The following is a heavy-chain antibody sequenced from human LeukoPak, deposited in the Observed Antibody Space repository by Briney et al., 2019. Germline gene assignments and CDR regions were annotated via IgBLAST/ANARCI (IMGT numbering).Heavy chain of an antibody. V-gene: IGHV1-3*03. Sequence: ASVKVSCKASGYTFTDYAIHWVRQAPGQSLEWMGWIIAGNGDTKYAHEFRGRVTITRDTSATTAYLVLSTLRSEDTAIYYCARAIRAPGTPENGFDIWGQGTMVTVSS. D-gene: IGHD6-13*01. CDR2: IIAGNGDT. CDR3: ARAIRAPGTPENGFDI. J-gene: IGHJ3*02. CDR1: GYTFTDYA.